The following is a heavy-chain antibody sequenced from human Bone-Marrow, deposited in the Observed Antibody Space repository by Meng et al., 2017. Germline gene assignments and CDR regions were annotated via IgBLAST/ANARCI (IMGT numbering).Heavy chain of an antibody. J-gene: IGHJ4*02. D-gene: IGHD5-12*01. Sequence: GGSLRLSCAASGFTFSSYAMHWVRQAPGKGLEWVAVISYDGSNKYYADSVKGRFTISRDNSKNTLYVEMNSLRVEDTAVYYCSGHIDYWGQGTLVTVSS. CDR3: SGHIDY. CDR1: GFTFSSYA. V-gene: IGHV3-30*07. CDR2: ISYDGSNK.